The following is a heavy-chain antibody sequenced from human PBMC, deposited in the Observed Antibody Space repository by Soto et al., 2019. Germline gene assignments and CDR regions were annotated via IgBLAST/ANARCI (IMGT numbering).Heavy chain of an antibody. V-gene: IGHV3-74*01. D-gene: IGHD3-9*01. CDR3: AREHYDILTGYYSPYYMDV. Sequence: PGGPLRLSCAASGFTFSSYWMHWVRQAPGKGLVWVSRINSDGSSTSYADSVKGRFTISRDNAKNTLYLQMNGLRAEDTAVYYCAREHYDILTGYYSPYYMDVWGKGTTVTVSS. J-gene: IGHJ6*03. CDR1: GFTFSSYW. CDR2: INSDGSST.